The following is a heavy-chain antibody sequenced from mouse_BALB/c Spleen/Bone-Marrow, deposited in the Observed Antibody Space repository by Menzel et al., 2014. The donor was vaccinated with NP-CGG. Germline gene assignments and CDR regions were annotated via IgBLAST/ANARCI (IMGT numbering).Heavy chain of an antibody. J-gene: IGHJ3*01. Sequence: EVQVVESGPGLMKPSQSLSLTCTVTGYSITSDYAWNWIRQFPGNKLEWMGYISYSGITSYNPSLKSRISITRDTSKNQFFLQLNSVTTEDTATYYCARGRAAWFAYWGQGTLVTVSA. CDR3: ARGRAAWFAY. CDR2: ISYSGIT. D-gene: IGHD3-3*01. CDR1: GYSITSDYA. V-gene: IGHV3-2*02.